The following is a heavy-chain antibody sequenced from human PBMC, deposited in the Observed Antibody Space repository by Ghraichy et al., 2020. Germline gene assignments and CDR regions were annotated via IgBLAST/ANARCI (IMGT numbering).Heavy chain of an antibody. CDR2: IWYDGSNK. V-gene: IGHV3-33*01. Sequence: GGSLRLSCAASGFTFSSYGMHWVRQAPGKGLEWVAVIWYDGSNKYYADSVKGRFTISRDNSKNTLYLQMNSLRAEDTAVYYCARDYGGSSSFDYWGQGTLVTVSS. J-gene: IGHJ4*02. D-gene: IGHD4-23*01. CDR3: ARDYGGSSSFDY. CDR1: GFTFSSYG.